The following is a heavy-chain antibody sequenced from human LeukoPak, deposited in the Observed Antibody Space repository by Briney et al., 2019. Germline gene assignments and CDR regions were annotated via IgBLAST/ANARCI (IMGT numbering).Heavy chain of an antibody. CDR1: GYTFTSYG. V-gene: IGHV1-18*01. D-gene: IGHD1-26*01. J-gene: IGHJ4*02. CDR3: ARDLPIVEPPSYFDY. Sequence: ASVRVSCKASGYTFTSYGISWVRQAPGQGLEWMGWISAYNGNTNYAQKLQGRVTMTTDTSTSTAYMELRSLRSDDTAVYYCARDLPIVEPPSYFDYWGQGTLVTVSS. CDR2: ISAYNGNT.